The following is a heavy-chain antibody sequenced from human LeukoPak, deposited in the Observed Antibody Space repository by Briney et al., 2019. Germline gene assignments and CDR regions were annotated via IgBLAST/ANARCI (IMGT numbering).Heavy chain of an antibody. CDR2: SSSGGTTI. CDR3: ARSPYSGYDYFDY. Sequence: GGSLSLSCAASGFTFSIYEVQWARQARGGGVEGVSYSSSGGTTIYYADSVSGRFTISRDNAKNSLYLQMNSLRAEDTAVYYCARSPYSGYDYFDYWGRGSLVTVSS. J-gene: IGHJ4*02. CDR1: GFTFSIYE. V-gene: IGHV3-48*03. D-gene: IGHD5-12*01.